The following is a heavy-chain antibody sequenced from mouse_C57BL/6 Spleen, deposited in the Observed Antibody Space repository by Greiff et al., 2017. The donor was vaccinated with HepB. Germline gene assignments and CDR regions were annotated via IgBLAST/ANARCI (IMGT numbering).Heavy chain of an antibody. Sequence: DVMLVESGGGLVKPGGSLKLSCAASGFTFSSYTMSWVRQTPEKRLEWVATISGGGGNTYYPDSVKGRFTISRDNAKNTLYLQMSSLRSEDTALYYCASNWGYYFDYWGQGTTLTVSS. V-gene: IGHV5-9*01. CDR3: ASNWGYYFDY. CDR2: ISGGGGNT. J-gene: IGHJ2*01. D-gene: IGHD4-1*02. CDR1: GFTFSSYT.